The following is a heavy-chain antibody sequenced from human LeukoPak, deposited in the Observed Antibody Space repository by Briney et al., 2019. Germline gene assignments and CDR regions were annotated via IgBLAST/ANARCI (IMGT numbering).Heavy chain of an antibody. CDR3: ARFHRDGYKNWFDP. CDR1: GGSISSGGYS. D-gene: IGHD5-24*01. V-gene: IGHV4-30-2*01. Sequence: PSETLSLTCAVSGGSISSGGYSWSWIRQPPGKGLEWIGYIYHSGSTYYNPSLKSRVTISVDRSKNQFSLKLSSVTAADTAVYYCARFHRDGYKNWFDPWGQGTLVTVSS. J-gene: IGHJ5*02. CDR2: IYHSGST.